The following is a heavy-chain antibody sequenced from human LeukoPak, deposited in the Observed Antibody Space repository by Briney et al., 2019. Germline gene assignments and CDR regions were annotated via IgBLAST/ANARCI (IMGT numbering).Heavy chain of an antibody. CDR3: ARGGGLITGTTTFDY. J-gene: IGHJ4*02. CDR1: GGTFSSYA. Sequence: GSSVTVSCKASGGTFSSYAISWVRQAPGQGLEWMGGIIPIFGTANYAQKFQGRVTITADESTSTAYMELSSLRSEDTAVYYCARGGGLITGTTTFDYWGQGTLVTVSS. CDR2: IIPIFGTA. D-gene: IGHD1-20*01. V-gene: IGHV1-69*01.